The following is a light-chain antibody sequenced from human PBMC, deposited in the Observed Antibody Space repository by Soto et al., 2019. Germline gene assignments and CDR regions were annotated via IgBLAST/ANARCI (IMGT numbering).Light chain of an antibody. J-gene: IGLJ1*01. CDR2: GNS. CDR3: SSYTSSSTPLYV. V-gene: IGLV1-40*01. Sequence: QSVLTQPPSVSGAPGQRVTISCTGSSSNIGAGYDVHWYQQLPGTAPKLLIYGNSNRPSGVPDRFSGSKSGTSASLAITGLQAEDEADYYCSSYTSSSTPLYVFGTGTKSPS. CDR1: SSNIGAGYD.